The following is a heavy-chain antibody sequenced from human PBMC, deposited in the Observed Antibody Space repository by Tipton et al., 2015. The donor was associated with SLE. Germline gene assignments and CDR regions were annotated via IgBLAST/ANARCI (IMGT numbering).Heavy chain of an antibody. V-gene: IGHV3-7*01. J-gene: IGHJ4*02. CDR1: GFTFSSYW. CDR3: ARDRDYYGSGSYYATQDY. D-gene: IGHD3-10*01. Sequence: SLRLSCAASGFTFSSYWMSWVRQAPGKGLEWVANIKQDGSEKYYVDSVKGRFTISRDNAKNSLYLQMSSLRAEDTAVYYCARDRDYYGSGSYYATQDYWGQGTLVTVSS. CDR2: IKQDGSEK.